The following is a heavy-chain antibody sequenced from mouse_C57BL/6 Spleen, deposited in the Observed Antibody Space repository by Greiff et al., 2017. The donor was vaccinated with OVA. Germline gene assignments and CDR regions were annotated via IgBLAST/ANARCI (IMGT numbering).Heavy chain of an antibody. J-gene: IGHJ4*01. CDR3: ASIYYGNYGAMDY. CDR1: GYSFTDYN. V-gene: IGHV1-39*01. D-gene: IGHD2-1*01. CDR2: INPNYGTT. Sequence: VQLKESGPELVKPGASVKISCKASGYSFTDYNMNWVKQSNGKSLEWIGVINPNYGTTSYNQKFKGKATLTVDQSSSTAYMQLNSLTSEDSAVYYCASIYYGNYGAMDYWGQGTSVTVSS.